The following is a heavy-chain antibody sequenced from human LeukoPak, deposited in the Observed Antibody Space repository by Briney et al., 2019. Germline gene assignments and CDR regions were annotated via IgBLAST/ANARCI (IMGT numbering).Heavy chain of an antibody. J-gene: IGHJ4*02. Sequence: GGSLRLSCIAAGLTFTDHSMSWVRQPPGEGLEWVAMVRPDVSDKYYVDSVKGRFTLSRDNSKASVYLQLSSLKVEDTAVYYCARDWRDADTPLFMWGQGTLVTVSS. CDR2: VRPDVSDK. V-gene: IGHV3-7*01. CDR3: ARDWRDADTPLFM. D-gene: IGHD3-3*01. CDR1: GLTFTDHS.